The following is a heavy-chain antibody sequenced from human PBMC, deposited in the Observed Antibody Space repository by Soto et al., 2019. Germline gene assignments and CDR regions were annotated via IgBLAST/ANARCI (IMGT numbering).Heavy chain of an antibody. CDR1: SGPTRSHN. V-gene: IGHV4-59*08. CDR2: VYYTGGT. D-gene: IGHD1-26*01. CDR3: VRQGIDYLHGLVDV. Sequence: QVQVQQSDPRLVKPSETLSLTCTVSSGPTRSHNWGWIRQSPGRGLEWIGYVYYTGGTSYNPSLNSRVTISADTSTNHISLTLSSVTAADTAIYYCVRQGIDYLHGLVDVWGQGTAVSVSS. J-gene: IGHJ6*02.